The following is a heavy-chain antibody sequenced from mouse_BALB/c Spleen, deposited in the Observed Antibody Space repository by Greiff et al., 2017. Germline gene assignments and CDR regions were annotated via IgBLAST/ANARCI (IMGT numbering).Heavy chain of an antibody. J-gene: IGHJ1*01. Sequence: EVMLVESGGDLVKPGGSLKLSCAASGFTFSSYGMSWVRQTPDKRLEWVATISSGGSYTYYPDSVKGRFTISRDNAKNTLYLQMSSLKSEDTAMYYCARHYGKDWYFDVWGAGTTVTVSS. CDR2: ISSGGSYT. D-gene: IGHD2-1*01. CDR3: ARHYGKDWYFDV. CDR1: GFTFSSYG. V-gene: IGHV5-6*01.